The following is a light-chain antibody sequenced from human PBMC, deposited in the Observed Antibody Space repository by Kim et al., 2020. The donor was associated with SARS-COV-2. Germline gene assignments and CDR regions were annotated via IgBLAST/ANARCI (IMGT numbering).Light chain of an antibody. J-gene: IGLJ3*02. Sequence: SYELTQPPSVSVSPGQTASITCSGDKLGDKYACWYQQKPGQSPVLVIYQDSKRPSGIPERFSGANSGNTATLTISGTQAMDEADYCCQAWDGSTWVFGGGTQLTVL. CDR3: QAWDGSTWV. CDR2: QDS. V-gene: IGLV3-1*01. CDR1: KLGDKY.